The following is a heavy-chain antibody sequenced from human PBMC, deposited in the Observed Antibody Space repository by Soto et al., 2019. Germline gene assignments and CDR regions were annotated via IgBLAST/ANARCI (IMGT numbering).Heavy chain of an antibody. Sequence: ASVKVSCKASGGTFSSYAISWVRQAPGQGLEWKGGIIPIFGTANYAQKFQGRVTITADESTSTAYMELSSLRSEDTAVYYCAREEVAYCGGDCYRSYGMDVWGQGTTVTVSS. V-gene: IGHV1-69*13. D-gene: IGHD2-21*02. CDR2: IIPIFGTA. J-gene: IGHJ6*02. CDR3: AREEVAYCGGDCYRSYGMDV. CDR1: GGTFSSYA.